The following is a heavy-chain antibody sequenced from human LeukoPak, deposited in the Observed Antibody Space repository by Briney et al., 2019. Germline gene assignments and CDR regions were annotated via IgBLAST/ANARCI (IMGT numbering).Heavy chain of an antibody. CDR2: ISSSSSYI. Sequence: PGGSLRLSCAASGFSFSSYTMNWVRQAPGKGLEWVSDISSSSSYIYYADPVKGRFTISGDNAKNSLYLQMNSLRAEDTAVYYCARGRGCSSTTCYPDYWGQGTLVTV. CDR3: ARGRGCSSTTCYPDY. V-gene: IGHV3-21*01. CDR1: GFSFSSYT. J-gene: IGHJ4*02. D-gene: IGHD2-2*01.